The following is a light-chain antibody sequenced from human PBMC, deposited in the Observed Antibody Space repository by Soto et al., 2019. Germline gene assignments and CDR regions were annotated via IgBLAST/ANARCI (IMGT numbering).Light chain of an antibody. Sequence: DIQMTQSPSTLSGSVGDRVIITCRASQSIGSWLAWYQQQPGKVPKLLIYTASTLQSGVPSRFSGSGSGAEFTLTISSLQPEDFASDYCQQYNTYPWTVGQGTKVDI. J-gene: IGKJ1*01. CDR3: QQYNTYPWT. V-gene: IGKV1-5*03. CDR1: QSIGSW. CDR2: TAS.